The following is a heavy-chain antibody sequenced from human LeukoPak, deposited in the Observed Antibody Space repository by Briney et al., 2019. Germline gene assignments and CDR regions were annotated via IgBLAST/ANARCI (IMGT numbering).Heavy chain of an antibody. Sequence: GGSLRLSCAASGFTVRSNYMSWVRQAPWKGLEWVSIIYSDGNTYYADSVKGRFTISRDNSKNTLYLQMNSLRAEDTAVYYCARSPQDSSGYYSSYFDYWGQGTLVTVSS. CDR1: GFTVRSNY. CDR2: IYSDGNT. V-gene: IGHV3-53*01. CDR3: ARSPQDSSGYYSSYFDY. J-gene: IGHJ4*02. D-gene: IGHD3-22*01.